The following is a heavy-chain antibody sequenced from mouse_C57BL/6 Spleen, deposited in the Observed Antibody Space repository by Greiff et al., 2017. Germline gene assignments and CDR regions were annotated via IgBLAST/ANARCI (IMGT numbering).Heavy chain of an antibody. CDR3: ARGEGFYAMDY. V-gene: IGHV3-1*01. Sequence: ESGPGMVKPSQSLSLTCTVTGYSITSGYDWHWIRHFPGNKLEWMGYISYSGSTNYNPSLKSRISITHDTSKNHFFLKLNSVTTEDTATYYCARGEGFYAMDYWGQGTSVTVSS. CDR1: GYSITSGYD. J-gene: IGHJ4*01. CDR2: ISYSGST.